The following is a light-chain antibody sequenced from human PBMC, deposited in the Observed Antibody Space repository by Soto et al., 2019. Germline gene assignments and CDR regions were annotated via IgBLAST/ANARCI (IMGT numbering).Light chain of an antibody. Sequence: IVLTQSPGTLSLSPGERATLSCRASQSVSATHLAWYQQKPGQAPRLLLYGASTRATGIPDRFSGSGSGTDFTLTISRVEPEDFAVYYCQQYNNWPRTFGQGTKVDIK. CDR2: GAS. CDR1: QSVSATH. J-gene: IGKJ1*01. CDR3: QQYNNWPRT. V-gene: IGKV3-20*01.